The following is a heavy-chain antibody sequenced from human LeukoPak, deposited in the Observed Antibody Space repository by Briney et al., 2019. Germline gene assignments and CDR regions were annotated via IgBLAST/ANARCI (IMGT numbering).Heavy chain of an antibody. CDR2: ICPGDSDT. CDR3: ARSWVAGYGTVLDY. CDR1: GFSFTNYW. Sequence: GESLKISCKGSGFSFTNYWIGWVRQMPGKGLEWMGIICPGDSDTRYSPSFQGQVTISVDKYISTAYLQWSSLKASDTAMYYCARSWVAGYGTVLDYWGQGTLVSVSS. J-gene: IGHJ4*02. D-gene: IGHD6-19*01. V-gene: IGHV5-51*01.